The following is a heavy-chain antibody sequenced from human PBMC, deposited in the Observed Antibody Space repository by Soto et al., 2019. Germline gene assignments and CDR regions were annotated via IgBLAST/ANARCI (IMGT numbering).Heavy chain of an antibody. Sequence: SETLSLTCTVSGGSISSGDYYWSWIRQHPGKGLEWIGYIFYSGGTYYNPSLKSRVSISVDTSTNQFSLRLSSVTAADTAVYYCARDNFFGLENNWGQGTLVTVSS. D-gene: IGHD3-10*01. V-gene: IGHV4-31*03. J-gene: IGHJ4*02. CDR3: ARDNFFGLENN. CDR1: GGSISSGDYY. CDR2: IFYSGGT.